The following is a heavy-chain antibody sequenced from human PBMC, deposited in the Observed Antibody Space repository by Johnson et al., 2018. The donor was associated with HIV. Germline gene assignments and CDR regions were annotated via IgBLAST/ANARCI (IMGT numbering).Heavy chain of an antibody. CDR2: ISYDGSNK. D-gene: IGHD1-1*01. V-gene: IGHV3-30*19. CDR3: ARVRPKGSFDI. CDR1: GFTFSSYG. Sequence: QEKLVESGGGVVQPGGSLRLSCAASGFTFSSYGMHWVRQAPGKGLEWVAVISYDGSNKFYADSVKGRFTISRDNSKNTLYLQMNSLRAEDTAVYYCARVRPKGSFDIWGQGTMVTVSS. J-gene: IGHJ3*02.